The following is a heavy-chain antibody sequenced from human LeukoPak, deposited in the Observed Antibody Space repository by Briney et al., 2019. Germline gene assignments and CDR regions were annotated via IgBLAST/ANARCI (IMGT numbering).Heavy chain of an antibody. D-gene: IGHD6-13*01. Sequence: SETLSLTCTVSGGSISSYYWSWIRQPPGEGLEWIGYIYYSGSTNYNPSLKSRVTISVDTSKNQFSLKLSSVTAADTAVYYCARLGNREQLVHWGQGTLVTVSS. CDR2: IYYSGST. CDR1: GGSISSYY. J-gene: IGHJ4*02. V-gene: IGHV4-59*08. CDR3: ARLGNREQLVH.